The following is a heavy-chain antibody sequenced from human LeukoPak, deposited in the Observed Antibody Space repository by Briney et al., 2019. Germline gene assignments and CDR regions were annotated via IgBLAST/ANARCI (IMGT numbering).Heavy chain of an antibody. CDR1: GGSTSSYY. Sequence: SETLSLTCTVSGGSTSSYYGSWIRHPPGKGLEWIGYIYYSGSTNYNPSLKSRVTISVDTSKNQFSLKLSSVTAADTAVYYCARDRESSSSWLLDYXXXGTLVTVSP. CDR2: IYYSGST. D-gene: IGHD6-13*01. CDR3: ARDRESSSSWLLDY. J-gene: IGHJ4*01. V-gene: IGHV4-59*12.